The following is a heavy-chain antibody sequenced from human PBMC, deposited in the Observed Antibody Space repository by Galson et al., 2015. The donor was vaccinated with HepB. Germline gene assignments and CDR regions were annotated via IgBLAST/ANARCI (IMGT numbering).Heavy chain of an antibody. CDR3: AKDLHSSGWQNLGYYYYYGMDV. J-gene: IGHJ6*02. Sequence: SLRLSCAASGFTFSSYGMHWVRQAPGKGLEWVAVISYDGSNKYYADSVKGRFTISRDNSKNTLYLQMNSLRAEDTAVYYCAKDLHSSGWQNLGYYYYYGMDVWGQGTTVTVSS. CDR2: ISYDGSNK. V-gene: IGHV3-30*18. CDR1: GFTFSSYG. D-gene: IGHD6-19*01.